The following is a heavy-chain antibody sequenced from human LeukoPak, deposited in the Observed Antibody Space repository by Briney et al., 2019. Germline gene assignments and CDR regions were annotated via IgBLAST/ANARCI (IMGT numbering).Heavy chain of an antibody. CDR1: GYTFTSYY. Sequence: ASVKVSCKSSGYTFTSYYMHCLRQAPGQRPEWMVIINPNVCNTSYAQNFQARVTMTMDTSTSTVYMEVSSLRSEDAAVYYCARDGTLRVIQLWSYYFYGMDVWGQGTTVTVSS. CDR3: ARDGTLRVIQLWSYYFYGMDV. CDR2: INPNVCNT. D-gene: IGHD5-18*01. V-gene: IGHV1-46*01. J-gene: IGHJ6*02.